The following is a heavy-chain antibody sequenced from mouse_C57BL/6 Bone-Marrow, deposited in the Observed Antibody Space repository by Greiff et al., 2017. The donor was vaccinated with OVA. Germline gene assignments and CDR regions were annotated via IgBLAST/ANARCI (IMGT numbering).Heavy chain of an antibody. D-gene: IGHD2-2*01. J-gene: IGHJ2*01. Sequence: QVQLQQPGAELVKPGASVQMSCKASGYTFTSYWITWVKQRPGQGLEWIGDIYPGSGSTKYNEKFKSKATLTVDTSSSTAYMQLSSLTSEDAAVYYCAVIYYGYDDWGQGTTLTVSS. V-gene: IGHV1-55*01. CDR2: IYPGSGST. CDR1: GYTFTSYW. CDR3: AVIYYGYDD.